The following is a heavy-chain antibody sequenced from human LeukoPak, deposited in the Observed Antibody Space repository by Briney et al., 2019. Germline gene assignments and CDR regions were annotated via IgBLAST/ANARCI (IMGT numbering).Heavy chain of an antibody. J-gene: IGHJ3*02. V-gene: IGHV3-23*01. CDR2: ISGSGGST. Sequence: GGSLRLSCAASGFTFSSYAMSWVRQAPGKGLEWVSAISGSGGSTYYADSVKGRFTISRDNSKNTLYLQMNSLRAEDKAVYYCAKDLEYDRNAFDIWGQGTMVTVSS. CDR3: AKDLEYDRNAFDI. D-gene: IGHD3-22*01. CDR1: GFTFSSYA.